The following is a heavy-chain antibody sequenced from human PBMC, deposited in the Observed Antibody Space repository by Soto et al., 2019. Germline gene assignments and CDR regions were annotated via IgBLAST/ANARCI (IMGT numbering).Heavy chain of an antibody. CDR3: ARMYSSGSGWFHP. CDR2: FYSSGSI. Sequence: SETLSLTCFVSGYSISAGGYYWSWIRHHPGKGLEWIGSFYSSGSIIYNPSLRSRVSISGDTSSNQFSMSLTSVTAADTARYYCARMYSSGSGWFHPWGQGTLVTVSS. D-gene: IGHD6-19*01. CDR1: GYSISAGGYY. J-gene: IGHJ5*02. V-gene: IGHV4-31*03.